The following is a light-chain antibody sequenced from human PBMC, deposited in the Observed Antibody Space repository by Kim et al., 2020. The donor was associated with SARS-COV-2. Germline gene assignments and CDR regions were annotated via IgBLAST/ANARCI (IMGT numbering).Light chain of an antibody. CDR1: SSDIGTYNY. Sequence: GQSITISCTGTSSDIGTYNYVSWYQQHPGKVPKLIIFDVSNRPSGVSNRFSGSKSGNMAYLTISGLQAEDEADYYCSSYTSSDTGVFGGGTQLTVL. CDR2: DVS. J-gene: IGLJ2*01. CDR3: SSYTSSDTGV. V-gene: IGLV2-14*03.